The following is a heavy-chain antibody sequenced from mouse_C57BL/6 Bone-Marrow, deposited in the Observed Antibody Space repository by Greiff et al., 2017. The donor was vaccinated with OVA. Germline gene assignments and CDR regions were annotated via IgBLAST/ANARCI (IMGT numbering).Heavy chain of an antibody. CDR1: GYTFTSYW. D-gene: IGHD3-1*01. J-gene: IGHJ2*01. Sequence: EVQLQQSGTVLARPGASVKMSCKTSGYTFTSYWMHWVKQRPGQGLEWIGAIYPGNSDTSYNQKFKGKAKLPAVTSASTAYMELSSLTNEDSAVYYCTRSGLGYYFDYWGQGTTLTVSS. CDR2: IYPGNSDT. V-gene: IGHV1-5*01. CDR3: TRSGLGYYFDY.